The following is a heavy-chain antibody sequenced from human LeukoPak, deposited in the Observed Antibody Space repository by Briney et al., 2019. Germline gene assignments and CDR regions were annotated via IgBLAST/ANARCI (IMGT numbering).Heavy chain of an antibody. V-gene: IGHV3-23*01. CDR1: GFTFSSYG. CDR2: ISGSGGST. Sequence: GGSLRLSCAASGFTFSSYGMSWVRQAPGKGLEWVSAISGSGGSTYYADSVKGRFTISRDNAKNSLYLQMNSLRAEDTAVYYCARQDYYDSSGYYWGYFDYWGQGTLVTVSS. D-gene: IGHD3-22*01. CDR3: ARQDYYDSSGYYWGYFDY. J-gene: IGHJ4*02.